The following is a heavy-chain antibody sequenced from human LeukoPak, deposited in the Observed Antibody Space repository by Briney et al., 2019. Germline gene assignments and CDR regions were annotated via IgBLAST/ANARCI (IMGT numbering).Heavy chain of an antibody. CDR3: ARERGDSSGYYPDY. CDR1: GFSLSTSGMC. V-gene: IGHV2-70*11. Sequence: SGPALVKPTQTLTLTCTFSGFSLSTSGMCVSWIRQPPGKALEWLARIDWDDDKYYTTSLKTRLTISKDTSKNQVVLTMTNMDPVDTAKYYCARERGDSSGYYPDYWGQGTLVTVSS. D-gene: IGHD3-22*01. J-gene: IGHJ4*02. CDR2: IDWDDDK.